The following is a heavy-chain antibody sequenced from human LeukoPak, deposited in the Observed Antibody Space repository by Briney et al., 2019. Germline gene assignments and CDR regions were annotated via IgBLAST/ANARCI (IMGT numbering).Heavy chain of an antibody. CDR2: LSASGGST. CDR3: ARDRLGPSFSVSHFDL. D-gene: IGHD3-3*02. J-gene: IGHJ4*02. Sequence: GGSLRLSCAISGITLSNYGMSWVRQPPGKGLEWVAGLSASGGSTNYADSVKGRFTISRDNAKNSLYLRMDSLRAEDTALYYCARDRLGPSFSVSHFDLWGQGTLVTVSS. CDR1: GITLSNYG. V-gene: IGHV3-23*01.